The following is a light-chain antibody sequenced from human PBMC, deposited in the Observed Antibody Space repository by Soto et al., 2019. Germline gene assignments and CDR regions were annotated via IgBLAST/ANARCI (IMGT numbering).Light chain of an antibody. CDR1: QSVSSSY. Sequence: EIVLTQSPGPLSLSPGERATLSCRASQSVSSSYLAWYQQKPGQAPRLLIYGASSRATGIPDRFSGSWSGTDFTLTISRLEPEDFAVYYCQQYGSSPVTFGPGTKVDIK. V-gene: IGKV3-20*01. CDR3: QQYGSSPVT. CDR2: GAS. J-gene: IGKJ3*01.